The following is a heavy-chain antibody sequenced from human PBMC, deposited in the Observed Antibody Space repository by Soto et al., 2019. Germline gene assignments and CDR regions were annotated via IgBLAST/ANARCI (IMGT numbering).Heavy chain of an antibody. CDR2: IYWDDDK. J-gene: IGHJ4*02. D-gene: IGHD1-1*01. CDR3: AHRAALQGNWNRGYVDL. Sequence: QITLKESGPTRVKPTQTLTLTCTFSGFSLTTNGVGVGWMRQPPGKALERLALIYWDDDKRYSPSLSSRLTSTEDTSGSQVVLTITNMDPVDTATYYCAHRAALQGNWNRGYVDLWGQGALVTVSS. V-gene: IGHV2-5*02. CDR1: GFSLTTNGVG.